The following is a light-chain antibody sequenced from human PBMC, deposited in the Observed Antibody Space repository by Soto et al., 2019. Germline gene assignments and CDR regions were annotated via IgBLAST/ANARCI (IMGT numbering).Light chain of an antibody. V-gene: IGLV1-40*01. CDR2: ANT. CDR3: QSYDSSLNNSGV. J-gene: IGLJ2*01. Sequence: QSVLTQPPSVSGAPGQRVTISCTENSSNIGAGFGVHWYQQLPGTGPKLLIFANTNRPSGVPDRFSASKSGTSASLAITGLQAEDEGDYYCQSYDSSLNNSGVFGGGTKVTVL. CDR1: SSNIGAGFG.